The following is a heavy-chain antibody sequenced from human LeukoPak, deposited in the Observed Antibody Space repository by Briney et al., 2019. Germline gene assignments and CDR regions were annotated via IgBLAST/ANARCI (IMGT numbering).Heavy chain of an antibody. V-gene: IGHV3-30-3*01. CDR3: ARDRWSLGYCSSTSCYALFDY. J-gene: IGHJ4*02. CDR1: GFTFSSYA. Sequence: GGSLRLSCAASGFTFSSYAMHWVRQAPGKGLEWVAVISYDGSNKYYADSVKGRFTISRDNSKNTLYLQMNSLRAEDTAVYYCARDRWSLGYCSSTSCYALFDYWGQGTLVTVSS. D-gene: IGHD2-2*01. CDR2: ISYDGSNK.